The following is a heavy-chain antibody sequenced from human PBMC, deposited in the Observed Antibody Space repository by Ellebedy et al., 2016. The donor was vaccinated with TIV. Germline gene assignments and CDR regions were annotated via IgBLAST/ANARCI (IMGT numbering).Heavy chain of an antibody. CDR1: GFMFNTYA. D-gene: IGHD4-11*01. CDR2: ISRDRVDI. Sequence: GESLKISCAASGFMFNTYAMHWVRQAPGKGLEWVSSISRDRVDINYADSLKGRFTISRDNGNKVLYLQMNNVRVEDTAVYYCARDRVDYRDFDYWGQGTLVTVSS. CDR3: ARDRVDYRDFDY. J-gene: IGHJ4*02. V-gene: IGHV3-21*01.